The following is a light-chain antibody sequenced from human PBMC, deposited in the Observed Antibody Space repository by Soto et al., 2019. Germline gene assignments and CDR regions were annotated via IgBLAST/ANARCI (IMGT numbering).Light chain of an antibody. CDR3: QQRSDWPGT. CDR2: DSS. J-gene: IGKJ1*01. V-gene: IGKV3-11*01. CDR1: QSVSSN. Sequence: EIVLTQSPATLSLSPGERATLSCRASQSVSSNLAWYRQKPGQAPRLLIYDSSNRAAGIPARFSGSGSGTDFTLTVSSLEPEDFVVYYCQQRSDWPGTFGQGTKVDIK.